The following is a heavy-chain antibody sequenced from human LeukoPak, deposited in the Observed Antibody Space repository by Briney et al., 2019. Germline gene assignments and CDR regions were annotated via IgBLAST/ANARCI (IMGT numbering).Heavy chain of an antibody. CDR2: INAGNGNT. J-gene: IGHJ4*02. CDR1: GYTFTSYA. Sequence: GASVKVSCKASGYTFTSYAMHWVRQAPGQRLEWMGWINAGNGNTKYSQEFQGRVTITRDTSASTAYMELSSLRSEDMAVYYCARESNYGDYFDYWGQGTLVTVSS. CDR3: ARESNYGDYFDY. V-gene: IGHV1-3*03. D-gene: IGHD4-17*01.